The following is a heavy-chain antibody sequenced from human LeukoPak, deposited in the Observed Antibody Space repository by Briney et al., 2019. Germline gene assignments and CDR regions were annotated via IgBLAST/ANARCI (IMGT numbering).Heavy chain of an antibody. CDR3: ARETSPNSGNYAY. D-gene: IGHD1-26*01. V-gene: IGHV3-11*06. CDR1: GSGVSDYY. Sequence: GGSLRLSCAASGSGVSDYYMSWIRQTPGKGLEWVSYLSGTTGYTNSADSVKGRFTISRDNARNSLYLQMNSLRAEDTAVYYCARETSPNSGNYAYWGQGALVTVSS. J-gene: IGHJ4*02. CDR2: LSGTTGYT.